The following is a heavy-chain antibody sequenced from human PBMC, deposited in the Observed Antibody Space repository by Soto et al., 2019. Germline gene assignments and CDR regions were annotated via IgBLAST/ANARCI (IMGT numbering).Heavy chain of an antibody. CDR1: GGTFSSYT. V-gene: IGHV1-69*04. J-gene: IGHJ3*02. D-gene: IGHD6-19*01. CDR3: ARDSPVAVAGHDAFDI. Sequence: SVKVSCKASGGTFSSYTISWVRQAPGQGLEWMGRIIPILGIANYAQKFQGRVTITADKSTSTAYMELSSLRSEDTAVYYCARDSPVAVAGHDAFDIWGQGTMVTVS. CDR2: IIPILGIA.